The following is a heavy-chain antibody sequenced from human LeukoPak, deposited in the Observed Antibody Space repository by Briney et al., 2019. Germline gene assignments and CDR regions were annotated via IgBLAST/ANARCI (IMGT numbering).Heavy chain of an antibody. J-gene: IGHJ5*02. CDR1: GGTFNSYT. Sequence: SVKVSCKASGGTFNSYTITWVRQAPGQGLEWMGGNAQNFQGRVTITADESTRTSYMELSSLRSEDTAVYYCATGFGCSSPYCYDWFDPWGRGTLVTVSS. CDR3: ATGFGCSSPYCYDWFDP. D-gene: IGHD3-22*01. V-gene: IGHV1-69*13.